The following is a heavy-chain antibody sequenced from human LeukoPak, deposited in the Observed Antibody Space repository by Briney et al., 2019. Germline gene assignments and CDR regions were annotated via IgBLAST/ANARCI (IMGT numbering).Heavy chain of an antibody. CDR3: AKGGWLQLGAHAFDI. Sequence: GGSRRLSCAASGFTFSSFVMGWVRQAPGKGLEWVSGISGSSGSTYYADSVKGRFTISRDNSKNTLYLQMNSLRAEGTAVYYCAKGGWLQLGAHAFDIWGQGTMVTVSS. J-gene: IGHJ3*02. CDR2: ISGSSGST. D-gene: IGHD5-24*01. CDR1: GFTFSSFV. V-gene: IGHV3-23*01.